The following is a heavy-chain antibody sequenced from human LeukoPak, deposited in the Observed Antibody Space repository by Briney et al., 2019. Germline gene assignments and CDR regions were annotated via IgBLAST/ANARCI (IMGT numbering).Heavy chain of an antibody. Sequence: ASVTVSCKASGYPFTGYYIHWVRQAPGQGLEWMAWINPNSGGTNYAQKFQGRVTVTRDTSISTAYMELSRLRSDDTAVYYCARGMEPLNLYYMDVWGKGTTVTVSS. J-gene: IGHJ6*03. CDR3: ARGMEPLNLYYMDV. CDR2: INPNSGGT. CDR1: GYPFTGYY. V-gene: IGHV1-2*02. D-gene: IGHD1-26*01.